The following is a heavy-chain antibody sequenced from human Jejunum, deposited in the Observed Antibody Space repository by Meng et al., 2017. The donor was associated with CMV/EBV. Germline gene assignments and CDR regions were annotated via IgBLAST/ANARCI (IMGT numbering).Heavy chain of an antibody. V-gene: IGHV4-34*01. CDR3: ARQYNSNSRLNWFDP. Sequence: VYGGSVSGYYWSWIRQPPGKGLEWSGEITHSGSPNYNPSLKSRVTISVDTSKNQFSLRLSSVTAADTAVYYCARQYNSNSRLNWFDPWGQGTLVTSPQ. CDR1: GGSVSGYY. CDR2: ITHSGSP. J-gene: IGHJ5*02. D-gene: IGHD1-7*01.